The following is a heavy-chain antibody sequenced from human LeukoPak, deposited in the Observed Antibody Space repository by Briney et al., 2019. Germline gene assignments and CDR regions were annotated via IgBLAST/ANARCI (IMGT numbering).Heavy chain of an antibody. D-gene: IGHD1-26*01. CDR2: INWNGGST. J-gene: IGHJ3*02. CDR3: ARVYVVVGATRDAFDI. CDR1: GFIFSNYG. Sequence: AGGSLRLSCAASGFIFSNYGMSWVRQAPGKGLEWVSGINWNGGSTGYADSVKGRFTISRDNAKNSLYLQMNSLRAEDTALYYCARVYVVVGATRDAFDIWGQGTMVTVSS. V-gene: IGHV3-20*04.